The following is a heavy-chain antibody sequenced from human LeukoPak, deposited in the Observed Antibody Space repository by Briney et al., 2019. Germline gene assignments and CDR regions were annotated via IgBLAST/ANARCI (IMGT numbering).Heavy chain of an antibody. J-gene: IGHJ3*02. CDR2: VSKDGNTK. Sequence: GGSLRLSCVASGFTFSTYAIHWVRQAPGKGLEWVAVVSKDGNTKYYADSVKGRFTISRDNSKNTLYLQMNSLRAEDTAVYYCARDGGYGDYYDAFDIWGQGTMVTVSS. CDR3: ARDGGYGDYYDAFDI. D-gene: IGHD4-17*01. V-gene: IGHV3-30*04. CDR1: GFTFSTYA.